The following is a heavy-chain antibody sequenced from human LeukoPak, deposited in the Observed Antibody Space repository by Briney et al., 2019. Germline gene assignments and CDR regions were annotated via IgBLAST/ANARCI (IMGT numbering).Heavy chain of an antibody. J-gene: IGHJ4*02. CDR2: INPNSGGT. Sequence: GASVKVSCKASGYTFTGYYMHWVRQAPGQGLEWMGRINPNSGGTNYAQKFQGRATMTRDTSISTAYMELSRLRSDDTAVYYCARSHYYDSSGYSSCGYWGQGTLVTVSS. CDR1: GYTFTGYY. D-gene: IGHD3-22*01. V-gene: IGHV1-2*06. CDR3: ARSHYYDSSGYSSCGY.